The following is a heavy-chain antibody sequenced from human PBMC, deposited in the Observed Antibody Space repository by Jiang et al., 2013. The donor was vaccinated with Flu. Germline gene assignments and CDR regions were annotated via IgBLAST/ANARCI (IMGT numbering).Heavy chain of an antibody. CDR2: MHYNGIT. CDR1: ISTNTYY. CDR3: ARGPPLWLGELSPGWFDA. D-gene: IGHD3-10*01. V-gene: IGHV4-39*07. J-gene: IGHJ5*02. Sequence: ISTNTYYWVWIRQPPGKGLEWIASMHYNGITYYSPSLNSRVGMSVDTSKNQFSLTFSSVTAADTAIYYCARGPPLWLGELSPGWFDAWGQGILVTVSS.